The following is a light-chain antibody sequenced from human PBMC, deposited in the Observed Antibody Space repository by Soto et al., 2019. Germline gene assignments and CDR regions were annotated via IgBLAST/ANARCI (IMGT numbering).Light chain of an antibody. CDR1: PSVSSY. CDR2: DAS. Sequence: EIVLTQSPATLSLSPGERATLSCRASPSVSSYLAWYQQKPGQAPILLIYDASNRATGIPARFSAIGSGTDFTLTISSLEPEDSAVYYCQQRGNWITFGPGTRLEI. CDR3: QQRGNWIT. J-gene: IGKJ5*01. V-gene: IGKV3-11*01.